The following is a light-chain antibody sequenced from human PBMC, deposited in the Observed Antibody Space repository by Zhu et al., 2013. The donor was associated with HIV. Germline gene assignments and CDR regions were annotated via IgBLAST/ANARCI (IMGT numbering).Light chain of an antibody. J-gene: IGKJ1*01. CDR3: QQYSSYPWT. Sequence: DIHMTQSPSTLSASVGDRVTITCRASQSVESWLAWYQQRPGQAPKLLIYKSSTLQSGVPSRFLASGSGTDFALTISGLQPDDFATYFCQQYSSYPWTFGRGTRVE. CDR1: QSVESW. V-gene: IGKV1-5*03. CDR2: KSS.